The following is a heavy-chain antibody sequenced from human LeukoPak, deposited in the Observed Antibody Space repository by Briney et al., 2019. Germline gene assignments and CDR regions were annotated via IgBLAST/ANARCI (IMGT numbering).Heavy chain of an antibody. CDR3: ARDSELRYFDWLPHFDY. CDR2: INTNTGNP. CDR1: GYTFTSYA. D-gene: IGHD3-9*01. J-gene: IGHJ4*02. Sequence: ASVKVSCKAPGYTFTSYAMNWVRQAPGQGLEWMGWINTNTGNPTYAQGFTGRFVFSLDTSVSTAYLQISSLKAEDTAVYYCARDSELRYFDWLPHFDYWGQGTLVTVSS. V-gene: IGHV7-4-1*02.